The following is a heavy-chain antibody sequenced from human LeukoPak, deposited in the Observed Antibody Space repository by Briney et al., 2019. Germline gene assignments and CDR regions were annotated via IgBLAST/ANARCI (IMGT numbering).Heavy chain of an antibody. D-gene: IGHD1-20*01. V-gene: IGHV4-39*07. Sequence: TSSETLSLTCTVSGGSISSSSYSWGWIRQPPGKGLEWIGSIYYSGSTYYNPSLKSRVTISVDTSKNQFSLKLSSVTAADTAVYYCARDNWKQYYFDYWGQGTLVTVSS. CDR1: GGSISSSSYS. CDR3: ARDNWKQYYFDY. CDR2: IYYSGST. J-gene: IGHJ4*02.